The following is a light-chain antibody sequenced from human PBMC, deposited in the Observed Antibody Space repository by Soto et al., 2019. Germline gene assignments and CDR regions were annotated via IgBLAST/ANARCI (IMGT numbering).Light chain of an antibody. J-gene: IGLJ1*01. Sequence: QSALTQPASVSGSPGQSITISCTGTSSDIAIYNFVSWYQQHPGKAPRLMIFQVTNRPSGVSTRFSGSKSCNTASLTISGIQAEDEADYYCSSYTDSTDYVFGTRTKVTVL. CDR1: SSDIAIYNF. V-gene: IGLV2-14*01. CDR2: QVT. CDR3: SSYTDSTDYV.